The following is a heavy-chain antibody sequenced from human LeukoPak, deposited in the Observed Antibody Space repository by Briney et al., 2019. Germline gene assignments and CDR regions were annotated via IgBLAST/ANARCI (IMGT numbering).Heavy chain of an antibody. D-gene: IGHD3-16*02. V-gene: IGHV4-34*01. CDR2: INHSGST. CDR3: ARGPYDYVWGSYRPEYYFDY. CDR1: GGSISSYY. Sequence: SETLSLTCTVSGGSISSYYWSWIRQPPGKGLEWIGEINHSGSTNYNPSLKSRVTISVDTSKNQFSLKLSSVTAADTAVYYCARGPYDYVWGSYRPEYYFDYWGQGTLVTVSS. J-gene: IGHJ4*02.